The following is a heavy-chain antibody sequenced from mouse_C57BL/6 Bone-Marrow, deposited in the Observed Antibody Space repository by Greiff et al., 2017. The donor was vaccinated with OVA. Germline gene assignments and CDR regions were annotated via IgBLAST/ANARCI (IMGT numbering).Heavy chain of an antibody. Sequence: QVQLQQPGTELVKPGASVKLSCKASGYTFTSYWMHWVKQRPGQGLEWIGNINPSNGGTNYNQKFKGKATLTVDKSSSTAYMQLSSLTSEDSAVYYCAIDYGYDPAWFAYWGQGTLVTVSA. J-gene: IGHJ3*01. CDR1: GYTFTSYW. D-gene: IGHD2-2*01. CDR3: AIDYGYDPAWFAY. V-gene: IGHV1-53*01. CDR2: INPSNGGT.